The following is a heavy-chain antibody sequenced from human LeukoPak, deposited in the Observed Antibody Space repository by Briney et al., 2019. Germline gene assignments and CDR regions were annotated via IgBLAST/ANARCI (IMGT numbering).Heavy chain of an antibody. CDR2: IIPILGIA. CDR3: ARDFGYGDYLNWFDP. J-gene: IGHJ5*02. CDR1: GGTFSSYA. V-gene: IGHV1-69*04. D-gene: IGHD4-17*01. Sequence: ASVKVSCKASGGTFSSYAISWVRQAPGQGLEWMGRIIPILGIANYAQKFQGRVTITADKSTSTAYMELSSLRSEDTAVYCCARDFGYGDYLNWFDPWGQGTLVTASS.